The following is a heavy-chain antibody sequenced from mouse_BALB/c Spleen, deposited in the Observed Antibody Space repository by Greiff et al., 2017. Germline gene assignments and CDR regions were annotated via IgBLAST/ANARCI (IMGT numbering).Heavy chain of an antibody. J-gene: IGHJ4*01. CDR3: ARGPLWAYAMDY. CDR2: ISSGSSTI. D-gene: IGHD1-1*01. CDR1: GFTFSSFG. V-gene: IGHV5-17*02. Sequence: EVQLVESGGGLVQPGGSRKLSCAASGFTFSSFGMHWVRQAPEKGLEWVAYISSGSSTIYYADTVKGRFTISRDNPKNTLFLQMTSLRSEDTAMYYCARGPLWAYAMDYWGQGTSVTVAS.